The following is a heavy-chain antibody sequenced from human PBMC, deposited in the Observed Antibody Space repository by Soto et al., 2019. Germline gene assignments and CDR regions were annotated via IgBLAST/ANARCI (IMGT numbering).Heavy chain of an antibody. V-gene: IGHV3-23*01. Sequence: GGSLRLSCAASGFTFSSYAMSWVRQAPGKGLEWVSTISGSGDNTFYADSVKGRFTISRDNSKNTLYLPMSSLRAEDTAVYYCAKPYSSSWYGPFDYWGQGTLVTVSS. CDR1: GFTFSSYA. D-gene: IGHD6-13*01. CDR3: AKPYSSSWYGPFDY. CDR2: ISGSGDNT. J-gene: IGHJ4*02.